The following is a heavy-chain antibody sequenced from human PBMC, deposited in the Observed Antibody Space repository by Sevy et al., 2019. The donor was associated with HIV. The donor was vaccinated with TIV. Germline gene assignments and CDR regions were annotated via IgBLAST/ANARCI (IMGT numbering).Heavy chain of an antibody. CDR3: ARYGGYIDH. Sequence: GGSLRLSCAASGFTFSIYYMTWARQAPGKGLEWVANIKSDGSDKYYVDSVKGRFTISRYNAKNSLYLQMNSLTAEDTAVYYCARYGGYIDHWGHGTLVTVSS. J-gene: IGHJ4*01. CDR1: GFTFSIYY. CDR2: IKSDGSDK. D-gene: IGHD2-15*01. V-gene: IGHV3-7*01.